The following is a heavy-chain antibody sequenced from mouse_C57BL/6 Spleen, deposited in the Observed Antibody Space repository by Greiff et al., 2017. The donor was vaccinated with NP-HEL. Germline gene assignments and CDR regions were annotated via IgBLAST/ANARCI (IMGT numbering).Heavy chain of an antibody. CDR3: ARSRDYDDYVMDY. D-gene: IGHD2-4*01. J-gene: IGHJ4*01. V-gene: IGHV1-82*01. Sequence: QVQLQQSGPELVKPGASVKISCKASGYAFSSSWMNWVKQRPGKGLEWIGRIYPGDGDTNYNGKFKGKATLTADKSSSTAYMQLSSLTSEDSAVYFCARSRDYDDYVMDYWGQGTSVTVSS. CDR1: GYAFSSSW. CDR2: IYPGDGDT.